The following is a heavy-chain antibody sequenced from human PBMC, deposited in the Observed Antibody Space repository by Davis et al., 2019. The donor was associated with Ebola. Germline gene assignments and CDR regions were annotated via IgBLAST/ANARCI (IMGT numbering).Heavy chain of an antibody. V-gene: IGHV3-30*18. CDR2: ISYDGSNK. Sequence: PGGSLRLSCAASGFTFSSYGMHWVRQSPVKGLEWVAVISYDGSNKYFADSVKGRFTISRDNSNNTLYLQMNSLRPEDTALYYCAKDTSPGGADYWGQGTLVTVSS. D-gene: IGHD2-21*01. CDR3: AKDTSPGGADY. J-gene: IGHJ4*02. CDR1: GFTFSSYG.